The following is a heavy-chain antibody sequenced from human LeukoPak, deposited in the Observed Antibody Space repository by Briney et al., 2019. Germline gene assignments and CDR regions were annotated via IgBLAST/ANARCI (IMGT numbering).Heavy chain of an antibody. CDR2: ISGSGGST. D-gene: IGHD2-15*01. CDR3: AKDLLTYCSGGSCYGLDY. Sequence: GGSLRLSCAASGFTFSSYAMSWVRQAPGKGLEWVSAISGSGGSTYYADSVKGRFTISRDNSKSTLYLQMNSLRAEDTAVYYCAKDLLTYCSGGSCYGLDYWGQGTLVTVSS. J-gene: IGHJ4*02. CDR1: GFTFSSYA. V-gene: IGHV3-23*01.